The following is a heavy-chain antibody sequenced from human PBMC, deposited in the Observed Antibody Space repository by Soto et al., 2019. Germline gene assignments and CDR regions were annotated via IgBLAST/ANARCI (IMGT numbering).Heavy chain of an antibody. CDR3: ARAQYYYDSSGYLYYYYYGVDV. V-gene: IGHV5-51*01. J-gene: IGHJ6*02. CDR1: GYRFTNYW. CDR2: IYPADSNT. Sequence: PGESLKISCKGSGYRFTNYWIGWVRQMPGKGLEWMGIIYPADSNTRYSPSFQGQVTISADKSISTAYLQWSSLEASDTAIYYCARAQYYYDSSGYLYYYYYGVDVWGQGTTDTVSS. D-gene: IGHD3-22*01.